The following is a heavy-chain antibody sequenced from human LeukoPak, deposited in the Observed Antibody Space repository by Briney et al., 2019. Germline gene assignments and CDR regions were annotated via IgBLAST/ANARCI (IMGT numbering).Heavy chain of an antibody. CDR1: GYSFTSYW. CDR2: IYPGDSET. V-gene: IGHV5-51*01. Sequence: GESLKISCKGSGYSFTSYWIGWVRQMPGKGLAWMGIIYPGDSETRYSPSFQGQVTMSADKSIRTVYLQWSSLKASDTAMYYCARRPYDSSGYCFDYWGQGTLVTVSS. J-gene: IGHJ4*02. CDR3: ARRPYDSSGYCFDY. D-gene: IGHD3-22*01.